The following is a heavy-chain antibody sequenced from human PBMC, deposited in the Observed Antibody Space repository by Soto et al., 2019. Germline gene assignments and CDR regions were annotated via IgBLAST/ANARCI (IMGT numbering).Heavy chain of an antibody. J-gene: IGHJ2*01. CDR3: ARGVVAVAGYWYFDL. V-gene: IGHV3-66*01. CDR2: IYSGGST. Sequence: EVQLVESGGGLVQPGGSLRLSCAASGFTVSSNYMSWVRQAPGKGLEWVSVIYSGGSTYYADSVKGRFTISRDNSKNTLYLQMNSLRAEDTAVYYCARGVVAVAGYWYFDLWGRGTLVTVSS. CDR1: GFTVSSNY. D-gene: IGHD6-19*01.